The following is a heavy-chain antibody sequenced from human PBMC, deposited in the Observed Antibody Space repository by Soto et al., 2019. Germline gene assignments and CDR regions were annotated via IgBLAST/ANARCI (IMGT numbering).Heavy chain of an antibody. CDR3: ARDLEGGDYGDLYYYYYGMDV. CDR1: GGTFSSYA. J-gene: IGHJ6*02. CDR2: IIPIFGTA. D-gene: IGHD4-17*01. Sequence: ASVKVSCKASGGTFSSYAISWVRQAPGQGLEWMGGIIPIFGTANYAQKFQGRVTITADESTSTAYMELSSLRSEDTAVYYCARDLEGGDYGDLYYYYYGMDVWGQGAPVTVSS. V-gene: IGHV1-69*13.